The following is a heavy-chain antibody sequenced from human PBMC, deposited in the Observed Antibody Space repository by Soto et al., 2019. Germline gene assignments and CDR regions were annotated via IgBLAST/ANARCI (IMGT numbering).Heavy chain of an antibody. CDR2: IYYSGST. J-gene: IGHJ4*02. CDR3: ARRYGYYFDY. CDR1: GGSISSYY. V-gene: IGHV4-59*08. Sequence: SETLSLTCTVSGGSISSYYWSWIRQPPGKGLEWIGYIYYSGSTNYNPSLKSRVTISVDTSKNQLSLKLSYVTAADTAVYYCARRYGYYFDYWGQGTLVTVSS. D-gene: IGHD4-17*01.